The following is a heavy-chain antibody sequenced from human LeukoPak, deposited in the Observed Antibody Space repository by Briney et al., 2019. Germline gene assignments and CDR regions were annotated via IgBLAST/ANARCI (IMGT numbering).Heavy chain of an antibody. CDR3: ARLGELSFEGDY. V-gene: IGHV4-59*01. CDR1: GGSITSFY. Sequence: SETLSLTCTVSGGSITSFYWSWIRQPPGEGLEWIGYIYFTGSTTYNPSFKSRVTISVDASKNQFSLKLSSVTAADTAVYYCARLGELSFEGDYWGQGTLVTVSS. CDR2: IYFTGST. D-gene: IGHD3-16*01. J-gene: IGHJ4*02.